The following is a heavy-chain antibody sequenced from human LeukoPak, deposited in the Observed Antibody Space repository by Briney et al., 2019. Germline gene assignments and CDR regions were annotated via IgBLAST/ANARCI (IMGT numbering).Heavy chain of an antibody. CDR3: ARDPTKDCSSTSCYWDNWFDP. V-gene: IGHV3-33*08. D-gene: IGHD2-2*01. Sequence: PGGSLRLSCAASGFTFSSYAMSWVRQAPGKGLEWVAVIWYDGSNKYYADSVKGRFTISRDNSKNTLYLQMNSLRAEDTAVYYCARDPTKDCSSTSCYWDNWFDPWGQGTLVTVSS. CDR1: GFTFSSYA. J-gene: IGHJ5*02. CDR2: IWYDGSNK.